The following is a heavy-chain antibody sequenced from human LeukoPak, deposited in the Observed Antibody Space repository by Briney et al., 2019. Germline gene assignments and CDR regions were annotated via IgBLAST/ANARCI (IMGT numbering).Heavy chain of an antibody. CDR2: INHSGST. CDR3: ARVCGYYYDSSGCIFDY. D-gene: IGHD3-22*01. Sequence: SETLSHTCAVYGGSFSGYYWSWIRQPPGKGLEWIGEINHSGSTNYNPSLKSRVTISVDTSKNQFSLKLSSVTAADTAVYYCARVCGYYYDSSGCIFDYWGQGTLVTVSS. CDR1: GGSFSGYY. J-gene: IGHJ4*02. V-gene: IGHV4-34*01.